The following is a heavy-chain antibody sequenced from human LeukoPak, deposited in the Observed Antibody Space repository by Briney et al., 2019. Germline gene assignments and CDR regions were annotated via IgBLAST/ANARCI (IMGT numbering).Heavy chain of an antibody. J-gene: IGHJ4*02. D-gene: IGHD1-26*01. Sequence: SGPTLVEPTQTLTLTCTFSGFSLSTSGMCVSWIRQPPGKALEWLALIDWDDDKYYSTSLKTRLTISKDTSKNQVVLTMTNMDPVDTATYYCARIRYRGSYSPYDYWGQGILVTVSS. CDR1: GFSLSTSGMC. V-gene: IGHV2-70*01. CDR2: IDWDDDK. CDR3: ARIRYRGSYSPYDY.